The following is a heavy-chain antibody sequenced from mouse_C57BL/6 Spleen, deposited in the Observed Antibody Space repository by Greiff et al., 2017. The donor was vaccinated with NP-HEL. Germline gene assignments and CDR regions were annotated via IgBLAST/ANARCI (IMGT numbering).Heavy chain of an antibody. J-gene: IGHJ3*01. CDR1: GYTFTSYW. V-gene: IGHV1-61*01. D-gene: IGHD3-1*01. CDR3: ARWGDVRAATWFAY. Sequence: QVQLQQPGAELVRPGSSVKLSCKASGYTFTSYWMDWVKQRPGQGLEWIGNIYPSDSETHYNQKFKDKATLTADKSSSTAYMQLSSLTSEDSAVYYCARWGDVRAATWFAYWGQGTLVTVSA. CDR2: IYPSDSET.